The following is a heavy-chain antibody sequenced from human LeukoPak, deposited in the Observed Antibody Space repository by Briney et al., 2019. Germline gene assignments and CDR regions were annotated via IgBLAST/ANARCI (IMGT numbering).Heavy chain of an antibody. CDR1: GFAFSSYA. CDR2: ISGSGVST. CDR3: TPLLLGAPFDY. D-gene: IGHD1-26*01. Sequence: PGGSLRLSCAAFGFAFSSYAMSWVRQAPGKGLEWASAISGSGVSTYYADSAKGRFTISRDNSKTTLYLQMHSLRAEDTAVYYCTPLLLGAPFDYWGQGTLVTVSS. V-gene: IGHV3-23*01. J-gene: IGHJ4*02.